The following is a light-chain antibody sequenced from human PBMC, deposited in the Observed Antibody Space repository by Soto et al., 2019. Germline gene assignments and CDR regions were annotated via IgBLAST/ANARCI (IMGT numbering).Light chain of an antibody. Sequence: DIVMTQSPLSLPVTPGEPASISCRSSQSLLHSNGYNYFDWYLRKPGQSPQLLIYLGSNRASGVADRCSGSGSGTDFTLKISRVEAEDVGVYYCMQALLTGYTFGQGTKLEIK. CDR3: MQALLTGYT. CDR1: QSLLHSNGYNY. J-gene: IGKJ2*01. V-gene: IGKV2-28*01. CDR2: LGS.